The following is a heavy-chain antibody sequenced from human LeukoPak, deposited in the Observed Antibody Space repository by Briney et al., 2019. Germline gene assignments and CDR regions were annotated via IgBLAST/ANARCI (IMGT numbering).Heavy chain of an antibody. V-gene: IGHV4-59*08. D-gene: IGHD6-13*01. Sequence: SETLSLTCTVSGGSISSYYWSWIRQPPGKGLEWIGYIHYSGSTNYNPSPKSRVTISVDTSKNQFSLKLSSVTAADTAVYYCARLCKIAAAGTGYYFDYWGQGTLVTVSS. CDR1: GGSISSYY. CDR2: IHYSGST. CDR3: ARLCKIAAAGTGYYFDY. J-gene: IGHJ4*02.